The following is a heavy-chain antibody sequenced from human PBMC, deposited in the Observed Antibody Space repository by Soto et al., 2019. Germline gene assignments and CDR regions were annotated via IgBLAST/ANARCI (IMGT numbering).Heavy chain of an antibody. Sequence: QVQLQESGPGLVNPSQTLSLTCTVSGGSISSGNYYWSWIRQHPGKGLEWIGYIYYRGSIYYNPSLKGRITISVDTSKNQLSLKVSSVTAADTAVYYCAAGVTTSNPDYWGQGTLVTVSS. D-gene: IGHD2-21*02. CDR1: GGSISSGNYY. CDR2: IYYRGSI. V-gene: IGHV4-31*03. CDR3: AAGVTTSNPDY. J-gene: IGHJ4*02.